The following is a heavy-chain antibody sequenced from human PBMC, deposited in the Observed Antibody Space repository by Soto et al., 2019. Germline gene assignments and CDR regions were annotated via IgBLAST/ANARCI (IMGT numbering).Heavy chain of an antibody. V-gene: IGHV4-30-2*01. D-gene: IGHD2-2*01. CDR2: IYHSGST. J-gene: IGHJ6*02. CDR1: GGSISSGGYS. CDR3: ARLGGYCTITSCYGYYGMDV. Sequence: PSETLSLTCAVSGGSISSGGYSWSWIRQPPGKGLEWIGYIYHSGSTYYNPSLKSRVTISVDRSKNQFSLKLSSVTAADSAVYYCARLGGYCTITSCYGYYGMDVWGQGTTVTVS.